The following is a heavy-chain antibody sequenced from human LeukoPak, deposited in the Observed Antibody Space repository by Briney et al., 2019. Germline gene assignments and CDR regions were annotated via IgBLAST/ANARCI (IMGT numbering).Heavy chain of an antibody. CDR3: ARDSTYDFWSGYSLPDY. CDR2: ISGSGGST. D-gene: IGHD3-3*01. Sequence: GGSLRLSCAASGFTFSSYGMSWVRQAPGKGLEWVSSISGSGGSTYYADSVKGRFTISRDNARNKVYLQMNSLRAEDTAVYYCARDSTYDFWSGYSLPDYWGQGTLVTVSS. J-gene: IGHJ4*02. V-gene: IGHV3-23*01. CDR1: GFTFSSYG.